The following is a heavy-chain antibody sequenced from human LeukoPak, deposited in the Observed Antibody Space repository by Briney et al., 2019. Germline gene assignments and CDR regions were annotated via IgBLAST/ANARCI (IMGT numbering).Heavy chain of an antibody. Sequence: GGSLRLSCAASGFTVSRNYMSWVRQAPGKGLEWVSVLYSDGSTYHADSVKGRFTISRDNAKNSLYLQMNSLRAEDTAVYYCARDIYPGCSGGSCYSGGLLWGQGTLVTVSS. J-gene: IGHJ4*02. CDR1: GFTVSRNY. CDR2: LYSDGST. CDR3: ARDIYPGCSGGSCYSGGLL. D-gene: IGHD2-15*01. V-gene: IGHV3-53*01.